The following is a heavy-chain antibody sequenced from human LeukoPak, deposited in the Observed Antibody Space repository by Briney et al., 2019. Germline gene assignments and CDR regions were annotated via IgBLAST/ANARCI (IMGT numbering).Heavy chain of an antibody. J-gene: IGHJ6*03. Sequence: GGSLRLSCAASGFTFSSYGIHWVRQAPGKGLEWVAFIRSDGTTKYYADSVKGRFTFSRDDSKNTLCLQMNSLRGEDTAVYYCAKDGKLTTVTSSNILYYMDVWGKGTTVTVSS. CDR2: IRSDGTTK. D-gene: IGHD4-11*01. CDR1: GFTFSSYG. V-gene: IGHV3-30*02. CDR3: AKDGKLTTVTSSNILYYMDV.